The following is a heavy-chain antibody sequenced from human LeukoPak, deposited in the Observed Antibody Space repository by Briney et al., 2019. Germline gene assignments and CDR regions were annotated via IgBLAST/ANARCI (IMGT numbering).Heavy chain of an antibody. J-gene: IGHJ4*02. CDR1: GGSFSGYY. V-gene: IGHV4-59*01. CDR3: ARDRGSEAGFDY. D-gene: IGHD6-19*01. Sequence: SETLSLTCAVYGGSFSGYYWSWIRQPPGKGLEWIGFIYSSGSTNYNPSLESRVTISVVTSKNQLSLTLSSVTAADTAVYYCARDRGSEAGFDYWGQGTLVTVSS. CDR2: IYSSGST.